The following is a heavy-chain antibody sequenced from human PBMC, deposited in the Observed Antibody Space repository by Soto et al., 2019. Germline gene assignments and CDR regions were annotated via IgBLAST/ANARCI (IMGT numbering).Heavy chain of an antibody. J-gene: IGHJ6*02. Sequence: QVQLQESGPGLVKPSETLSLTCTVSGGSISTYYWSWIRQPPGKGLEWIGYIYYSGSTNYNPSLKSRVTISVDTSKNQFSLELSSVTAADTAIYYCASLRVSGNFYYYGMDVWGQGTTVTVSS. CDR2: IYYSGST. CDR1: GGSISTYY. CDR3: ASLRVSGNFYYYGMDV. V-gene: IGHV4-59*01. D-gene: IGHD1-26*01.